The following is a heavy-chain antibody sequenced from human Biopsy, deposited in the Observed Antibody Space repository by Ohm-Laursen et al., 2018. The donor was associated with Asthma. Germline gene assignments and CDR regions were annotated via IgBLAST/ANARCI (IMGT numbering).Heavy chain of an antibody. D-gene: IGHD6-6*01. V-gene: IGHV3-7*01. CDR2: IKEDGSEK. Sequence: SLRLSCAASGFTFRSYWMSWVRQAPGKRLEWVANIKEDGSEKYYVDSVKGQFTLSRDNAKKSLYLQLNSLRAEETAVYYCARARKSSSWASAFDIWGQGTKVTVSS. J-gene: IGHJ3*02. CDR3: ARARKSSSWASAFDI. CDR1: GFTFRSYW.